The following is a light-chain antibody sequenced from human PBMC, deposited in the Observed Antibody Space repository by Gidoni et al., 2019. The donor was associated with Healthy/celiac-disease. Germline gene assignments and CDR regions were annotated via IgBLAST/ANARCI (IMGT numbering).Light chain of an antibody. V-gene: IGKV3-20*01. CDR1: QSVSSSY. J-gene: IGKJ1*01. CDR2: AAS. CDR3: QQYGSSPWT. Sequence: EIVLTKSPGTLSLSPGDRATLSCRASQSVSSSYLAWYQQKPDQAPRLLISAASSRATVIPDRFSGSCAGTYFTLTSSRLEPDDFAVYYGQQYGSSPWTFGQGTKVEIK.